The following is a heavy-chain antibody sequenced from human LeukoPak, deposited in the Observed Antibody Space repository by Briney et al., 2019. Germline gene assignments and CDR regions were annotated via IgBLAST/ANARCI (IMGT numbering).Heavy chain of an antibody. CDR2: MYYSGST. Sequence: SETLSLTCTVSGDSISSYYWSWIRQPPGKGLEWIGNMYYSGSTNYNPSLKSRVTISVDTSKNQFSLKLSSVTAADTAVYYCARESYYGSGSEGYFAYWGRGTLVTVSS. J-gene: IGHJ4*02. D-gene: IGHD3-10*01. V-gene: IGHV4-59*01. CDR1: GDSISSYY. CDR3: ARESYYGSGSEGYFAY.